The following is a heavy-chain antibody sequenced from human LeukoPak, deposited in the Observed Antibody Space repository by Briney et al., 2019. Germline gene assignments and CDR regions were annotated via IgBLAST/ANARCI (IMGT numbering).Heavy chain of an antibody. CDR1: GVTFSSYG. CDR3: ASGRRIAAAGLYYFDY. D-gene: IGHD6-13*01. Sequence: GGSLRLSCAASGVTFSSYGMHWVRQAPGKGLEWVAVIWYDGSDKYYADSVKGRFTISRDNAKNSLYLQMNSLRAEDTAVYYCASGRRIAAAGLYYFDYWGQGTLVTVSS. CDR2: IWYDGSDK. J-gene: IGHJ4*02. V-gene: IGHV3-33*03.